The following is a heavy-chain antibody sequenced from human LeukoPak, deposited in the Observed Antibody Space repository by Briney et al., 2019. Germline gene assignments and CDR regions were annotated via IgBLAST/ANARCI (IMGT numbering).Heavy chain of an antibody. CDR3: ASTYYYGSGSYGY. CDR2: IYTSGST. J-gene: IGHJ4*02. CDR1: GGSISSGSYY. V-gene: IGHV4-61*02. D-gene: IGHD3-10*01. Sequence: SETLSLTCTVSGGSISSGSYYWSWIRHPAGKGLEWIGRIYTSGSTNYNPCLQSRVTISVDTSKHQFSLKLSSVAAADTAVYYCASTYYYGSGSYGYWGQGTLVTVSS.